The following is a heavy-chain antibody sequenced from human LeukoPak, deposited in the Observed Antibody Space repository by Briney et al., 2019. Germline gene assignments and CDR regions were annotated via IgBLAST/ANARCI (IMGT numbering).Heavy chain of an antibody. J-gene: IGHJ1*01. D-gene: IGHD2-2*01. CDR3: AKDPNYCSSTSCYPEYFQH. V-gene: IGHV3-23*01. Sequence: PGGSLRLSCAASGFTFSSYAMNWVRQSPGKGLEWVSAISNSGDRTYYADSGKGRFTISRDNSKNLLYLQMNSLRAEDTAVYYCAKDPNYCSSTSCYPEYFQHWGQGTLVTVSS. CDR1: GFTFSSYA. CDR2: ISNSGDRT.